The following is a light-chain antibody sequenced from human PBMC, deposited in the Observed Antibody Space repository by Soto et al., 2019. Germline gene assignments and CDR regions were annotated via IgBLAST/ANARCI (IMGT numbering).Light chain of an antibody. CDR3: QQYNNWPPLT. CDR1: QSVTSYY. V-gene: IGKV3-20*01. CDR2: GAS. Sequence: EIVLTQSPGTLYLSPGERATLSCRASQSVTSYYLAWYQQKPGQPPKQLIYGASNRATGIPDRFSGSGSGTDFTLTISSLQSEDFAVYYCQQYNNWPPLTFGGGTKVEIK. J-gene: IGKJ4*01.